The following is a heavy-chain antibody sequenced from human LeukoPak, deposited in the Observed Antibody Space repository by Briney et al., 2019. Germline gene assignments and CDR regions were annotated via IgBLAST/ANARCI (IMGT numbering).Heavy chain of an antibody. D-gene: IGHD3-10*01. CDR3: ARGLPPGGSGIFRGGDWFDP. V-gene: IGHV1-8*01. J-gene: IGHJ5*02. CDR2: MNPNSGNT. Sequence: GASVKVSCKASGYTFTSYDINWVRQATGQGLEWMGWMNPNSGNTGYAQKFQGRVTMTRNTSINTAYLELSSLRSEDTAVYYCARGLPPGGSGIFRGGDWFDPWGQGTLVTVSS. CDR1: GYTFTSYD.